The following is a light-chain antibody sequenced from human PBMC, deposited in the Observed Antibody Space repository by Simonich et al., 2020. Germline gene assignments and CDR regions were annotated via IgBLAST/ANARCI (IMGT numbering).Light chain of an antibody. CDR3: QTWCTGIVV. Sequence: QLVLTQSPSASASMGASVTLTCTLSSGHSSSALAWHQQQPEKGPRYLIKLNSDGSHSKGGGIPESFSVSSSGAERYLTISSLQSEDEADYYCQTWCTGIVVFGGGTKLTVL. CDR1: SGHSSSA. J-gene: IGLJ2*01. V-gene: IGLV4-69*01. CDR2: LNSDGSH.